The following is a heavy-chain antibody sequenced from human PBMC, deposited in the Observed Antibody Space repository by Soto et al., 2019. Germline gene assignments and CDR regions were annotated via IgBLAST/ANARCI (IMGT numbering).Heavy chain of an antibody. V-gene: IGHV3-49*03. CDR2: IRSKAYGGTT. CDR1: GFTFGDYA. CDR3: TRSEVLLWFGELLYVPVPTDY. Sequence: GGSLRLSCTASGFTFGDYAMSWFRQAPGKGLEWVGFIRSKAYGGTTEYAASVKGRFTISRDDSKSIAYLQMNSLKTEDTAVYYCTRSEVLLWFGELLYVPVPTDYWGQGTLVTVSS. D-gene: IGHD3-10*01. J-gene: IGHJ4*02.